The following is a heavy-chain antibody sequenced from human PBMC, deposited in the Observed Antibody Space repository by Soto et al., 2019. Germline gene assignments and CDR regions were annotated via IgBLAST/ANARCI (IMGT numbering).Heavy chain of an antibody. CDR3: ARSSPADIVLPGGFYYYYGMDV. J-gene: IGHJ6*02. CDR2: IYPGDSDT. D-gene: IGHD2-8*02. Sequence: PGESLKISCKGSGYSFTSYWIGWVRQMPGKGLEWMGIIYPGDSDTRYSPSFQGQVTISADKSISTAYLQWSSLKASDTAMYYCARSSPADIVLPGGFYYYYGMDVWGQGTTVTVSS. CDR1: GYSFTSYW. V-gene: IGHV5-51*01.